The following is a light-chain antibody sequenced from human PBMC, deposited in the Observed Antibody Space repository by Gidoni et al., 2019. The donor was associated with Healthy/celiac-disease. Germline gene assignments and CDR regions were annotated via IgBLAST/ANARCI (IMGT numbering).Light chain of an antibody. CDR2: WAS. CDR3: QQYYSTLPLX. Sequence: DIVMTQSPDSLAVSLGERATINCKSSQSVLYSSNNKNYLAWYQQKPGQPPKLLIYWASTRESGVPDRFSGSGSGTDFTLTISSLQAEDVAVYYCQQYYSTLPLXXXGGTKVEIK. V-gene: IGKV4-1*01. J-gene: IGKJ4*01. CDR1: QSVLYSSNNKNY.